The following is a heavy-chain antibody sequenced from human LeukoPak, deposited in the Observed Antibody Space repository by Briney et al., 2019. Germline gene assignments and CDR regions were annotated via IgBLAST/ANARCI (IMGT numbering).Heavy chain of an antibody. CDR3: AREFPIVVVPAAPHAFDI. CDR2: IIPILGIA. J-gene: IGHJ3*02. V-gene: IGHV1-69*04. Sequence: SVKVSCKASGGTFSSYAISWVRQAPGQGLEWMGRIIPILGIANYAQKFQGRVTITADESTSTAYMELSSLRSEDTAVYYCAREFPIVVVPAAPHAFDIWGQGTMVTVSS. CDR1: GGTFSSYA. D-gene: IGHD2-2*01.